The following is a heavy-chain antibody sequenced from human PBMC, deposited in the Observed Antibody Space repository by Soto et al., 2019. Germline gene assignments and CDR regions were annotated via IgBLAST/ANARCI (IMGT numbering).Heavy chain of an antibody. CDR2: VSYDGRNT. J-gene: IGHJ4*02. V-gene: IGHV3-30*18. CDR3: AKNPGYYYDSTGYHFDY. CDR1: GFTFSDYA. Sequence: GGSLRLSCAASGFTFSDYAMHWVRQAPGKGLEWVAVVSYDGRNTHYADSVKGRFTISRDNSKNTLYLQMNSLRAEDTAVYFCAKNPGYYYDSTGYHFDYWGQGTLVTVSS. D-gene: IGHD3-22*01.